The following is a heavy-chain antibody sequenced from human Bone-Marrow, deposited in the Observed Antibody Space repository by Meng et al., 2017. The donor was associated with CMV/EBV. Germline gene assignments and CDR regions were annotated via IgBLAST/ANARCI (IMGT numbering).Heavy chain of an antibody. CDR3: ARAMSGWTYYVYFDY. D-gene: IGHD1-26*01. V-gene: IGHV3-21*06. CDR2: ISSTSTYV. J-gene: IGHJ4*02. CDR1: GFTFSSYA. Sequence: GESLKIPCAASGFTFSSYAMSWVRQAPGKGLEWVSSISSTSTYVYYADSVKGRFTISRDNAKNSLYLQMNSLRAEDAAVYYCARAMSGWTYYVYFDYWGQGTLVTVSS.